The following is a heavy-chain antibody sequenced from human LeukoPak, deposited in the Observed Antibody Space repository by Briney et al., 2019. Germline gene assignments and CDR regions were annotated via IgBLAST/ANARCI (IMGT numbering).Heavy chain of an antibody. CDR3: ARGQWQFDL. CDR1: GFILSDYD. J-gene: IGHJ5*02. V-gene: IGHV3-48*03. Sequence: GGSLRLSCAASGFILSDYDINWVREAPGKALEWVSYVSSSGNIIYYADSVKGRFTISRDNAKNSLYLQMSSLRADDTAVYYCARGQWQFDLWGQGTLVTVSS. D-gene: IGHD6-19*01. CDR2: VSSSGNII.